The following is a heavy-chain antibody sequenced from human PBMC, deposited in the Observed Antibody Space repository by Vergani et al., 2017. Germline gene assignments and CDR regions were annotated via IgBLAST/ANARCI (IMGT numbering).Heavy chain of an antibody. CDR2: IIPILGIA. V-gene: IGHV1-69*02. CDR1: GGTFSSYT. J-gene: IGHJ5*02. Sequence: QVQLVQSGAEVKKPGSSVKVSCKASGGTFSSYTISWVRQAPGQGLEWMGRIIPILGIANYAQKFQGRVTITADKSTSTAYMELSSLRSEDTAVYYCGRAVNYYDSSGTNWFDPWGQGTLVTVSS. D-gene: IGHD3-22*01. CDR3: GRAVNYYDSSGTNWFDP.